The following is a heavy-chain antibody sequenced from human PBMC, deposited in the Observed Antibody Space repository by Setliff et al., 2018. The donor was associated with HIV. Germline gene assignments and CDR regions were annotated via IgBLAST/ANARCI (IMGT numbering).Heavy chain of an antibody. V-gene: IGHV3-7*05. CDR3: ATRVAYSSGWDEYFQH. CDR2: IKQDGSEK. J-gene: IGHJ1*01. D-gene: IGHD6-19*01. CDR1: GFTFSTYW. Sequence: GGSLRLSCAASGFTFSTYWMSWVRQAPGKGLEWVANIKQDGSEKNYMDSVKGRFTISRDNAKNSLYLQMKSLRAEDTAIYYCATRVAYSSGWDEYFQHWGQGTLVTVSS.